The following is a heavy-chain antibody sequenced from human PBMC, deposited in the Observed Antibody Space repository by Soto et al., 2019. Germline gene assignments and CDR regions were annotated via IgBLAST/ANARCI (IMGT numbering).Heavy chain of an antibody. J-gene: IGHJ2*01. CDR1: GFTFSSYS. D-gene: IGHD4-17*01. Sequence: PGGSLRLSCAASGFTFSSYSMNWVRQAPGKGLEWVSYISSSSSTIYYADFVKGRFTISRDNAKNSLYLQMNSLRAEDTAVYYCARDPYGDPLRNWYFDLWGRGTLVTVSS. V-gene: IGHV3-48*01. CDR2: ISSSSSTI. CDR3: ARDPYGDPLRNWYFDL.